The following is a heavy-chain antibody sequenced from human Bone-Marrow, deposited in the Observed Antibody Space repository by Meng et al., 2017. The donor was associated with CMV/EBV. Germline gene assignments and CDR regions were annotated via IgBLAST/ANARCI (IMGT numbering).Heavy chain of an antibody. CDR3: ARGRTSPLLWYGETRFDY. CDR1: GYIFISYD. V-gene: IGHV1-8*01. Sequence: ASVKVSCKASGYIFISYDIKWVRQATGQGLEWKGWMNPNSGNTGYSQKFQSRVTMTRNTSISTAYMELSSLRSEDTAVYYCARGRTSPLLWYGETRFDYWGQGTLVTVSS. D-gene: IGHD3-10*01. CDR2: MNPNSGNT. J-gene: IGHJ4*02.